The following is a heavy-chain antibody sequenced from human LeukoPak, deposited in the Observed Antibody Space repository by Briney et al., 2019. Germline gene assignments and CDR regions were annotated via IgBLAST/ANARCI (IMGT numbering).Heavy chain of an antibody. V-gene: IGHV1-18*01. D-gene: IGHD3-22*01. CDR3: ARFYDSSSRALDI. CDR2: ISAYNGNT. J-gene: IGHJ3*02. CDR1: GYSFPSYG. Sequence: ASVKVSCKASGYSFPSYGTTWVRQAPGQGLEWMGWISAYNGNTNYAQKLQDRVTMTTDTSTSTAYMELRSLRSDDTAVYYCARFYDSSSRALDIWGQGTMVTVSS.